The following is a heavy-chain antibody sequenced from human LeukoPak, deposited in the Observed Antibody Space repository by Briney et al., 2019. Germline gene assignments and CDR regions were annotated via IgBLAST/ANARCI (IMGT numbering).Heavy chain of an antibody. D-gene: IGHD4-17*01. V-gene: IGHV3-48*02. CDR2: ISSSGDTI. CDR1: GFTFSGYT. J-gene: IGHJ6*02. Sequence: PGGSLRLSCAASGFTFSGYTMNWAGQAPGKGLEWVSYISSSGDTIYYADSVKGRFTISRDNAKNSLYLQMSSLRDEDTVVYYCARYGNGMGVWGQGTTVTVSS. CDR3: ARYGNGMGV.